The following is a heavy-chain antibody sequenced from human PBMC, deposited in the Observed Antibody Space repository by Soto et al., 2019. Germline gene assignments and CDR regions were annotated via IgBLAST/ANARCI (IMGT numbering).Heavy chain of an antibody. V-gene: IGHV5-51*01. J-gene: IGHJ5*02. CDR2: IYPGDSDS. CDR3: ARSGVGAKFYNWFDP. Sequence: GESLKISCKGSGYSFTSYWIGWVRQMPGKGLEGMGIIYPGDSDSRYSPSFQGQVTISADKSISTAYLQWSSLKASDTAMYYCARSGVGAKFYNWFDPWGQGTLVPVSS. CDR1: GYSFTSYW. D-gene: IGHD1-26*01.